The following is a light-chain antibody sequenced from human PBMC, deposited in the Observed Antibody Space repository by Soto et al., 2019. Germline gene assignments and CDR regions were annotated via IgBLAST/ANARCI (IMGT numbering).Light chain of an antibody. CDR1: QSISSN. CDR2: GAS. CDR3: QHYGRGSPIA. Sequence: EILMTQSPATLSVSPWERATLSCRASQSISSNLVWYQQKPGQAPRLLIYGASTRATGIPARFSGSGSGTDFTLIINRLQPEDFALYFCQHYGRGSPIAFGLGTRLEIK. J-gene: IGKJ5*01. V-gene: IGKV3-15*01.